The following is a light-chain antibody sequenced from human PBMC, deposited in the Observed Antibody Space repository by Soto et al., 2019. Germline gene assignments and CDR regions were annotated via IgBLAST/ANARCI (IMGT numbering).Light chain of an antibody. CDR1: QSVSSN. V-gene: IGKV3-15*01. Sequence: EIVMTQSPATLSVSPGERATLSCRASQSVSSNLAWYQQKPGQAPRLLIYGASTRATGIPARFSGSRSGTEFTLAISSLQSEDFAVYYCQQYNNCPQTFGQGTKVEIK. J-gene: IGKJ1*01. CDR3: QQYNNCPQT. CDR2: GAS.